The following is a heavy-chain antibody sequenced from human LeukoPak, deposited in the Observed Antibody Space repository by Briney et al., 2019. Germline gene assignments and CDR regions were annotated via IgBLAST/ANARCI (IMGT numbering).Heavy chain of an antibody. Sequence: SETLSLTCAVSGGSISSSNWWSWVRQPPGKGLEWIGEIYHSGSTNYNPSLKSRVTISVDKSKNQFSLKLSSVTAADTAVYYCARVISKSGELRLGELSPWGQGTLVTVSS. J-gene: IGHJ5*02. V-gene: IGHV4-4*02. D-gene: IGHD3-16*02. CDR1: GGSISSSNW. CDR2: IYHSGST. CDR3: ARVISKSGELRLGELSP.